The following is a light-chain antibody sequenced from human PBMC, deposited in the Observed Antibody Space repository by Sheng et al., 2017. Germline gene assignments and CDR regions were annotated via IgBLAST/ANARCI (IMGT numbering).Light chain of an antibody. V-gene: IGKV1-33*01. CDR3: QQYDKLPLT. Sequence: DIQMTQSPSSLSASVGDRVTIPCQASQDIGHSLNWYQQKPGEAPNLLIYDASNLETGVPSRFSGSGYGTYFTLIVSSLQPEDFATYYCQQYDKLPLTFGGGTKVEIK. J-gene: IGKJ4*01. CDR1: QDIGHS. CDR2: DAS.